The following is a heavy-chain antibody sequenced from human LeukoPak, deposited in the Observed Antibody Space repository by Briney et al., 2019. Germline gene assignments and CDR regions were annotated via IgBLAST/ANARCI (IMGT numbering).Heavy chain of an antibody. Sequence: GGSLRLSCAASGFTFSSYWMSWVRQAPGKGLEWVANLKQDGSEKYYVDSVKGRFTISRDNAKNSLYLQMSDLRAEDTAVYFCARGGGLDVWGQGATVTVSS. CDR1: GFTFSSYW. D-gene: IGHD3-16*01. CDR2: LKQDGSEK. J-gene: IGHJ6*02. CDR3: ARGGGLDV. V-gene: IGHV3-7*03.